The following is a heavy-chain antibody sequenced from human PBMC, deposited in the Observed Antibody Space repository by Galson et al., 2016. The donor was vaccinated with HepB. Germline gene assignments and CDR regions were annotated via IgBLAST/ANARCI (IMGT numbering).Heavy chain of an antibody. CDR2: ISHSSSGA. V-gene: IGHV3-23*01. D-gene: IGHD3-16*01. Sequence: SLRLSCAASGFTFSSYAMSWVRQAPGKGLEWVSSISHSSSGAYYADSVKGRFTISRDNSNNTLYLQMNSLRADDTAVYYCAKVIPSTIIIINALDYWGQGTLVTVSS. CDR3: AKVIPSTIIIINALDY. CDR1: GFTFSSYA. J-gene: IGHJ4*02.